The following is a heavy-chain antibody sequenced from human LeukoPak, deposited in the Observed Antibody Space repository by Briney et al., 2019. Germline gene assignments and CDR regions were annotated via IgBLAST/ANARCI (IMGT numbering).Heavy chain of an antibody. CDR2: ISHDGINT. D-gene: IGHD6-19*01. V-gene: IGHV3-30*18. J-gene: IGHJ4*02. Sequence: GGSLRLSCAASGFSFSNYAMHWVRQDSGRGLDWVAVISHDGINTYYADSVKGRFTISRDNSKNTLYLQVNSLRVEDTVVYYCVKDQREAYRSGWSRDFDYWGQGTLVTVSS. CDR3: VKDQREAYRSGWSRDFDY. CDR1: GFSFSNYA.